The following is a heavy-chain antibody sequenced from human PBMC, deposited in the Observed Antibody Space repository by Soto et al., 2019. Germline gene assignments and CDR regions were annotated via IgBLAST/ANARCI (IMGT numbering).Heavy chain of an antibody. Sequence: QVQLQESGPGLVKPSQTLSLTCTVSGGSISSGDYYWSWIRQPPGKGLEWIGYIYYSGSTYYNPSFKRRITISVDTSKNQFSLKLRCVTAADTAVYYCASEYCGGDCYSLYYFDYWGQGTLVTVSS. J-gene: IGHJ4*02. CDR2: IYYSGST. V-gene: IGHV4-30-4*01. D-gene: IGHD2-21*02. CDR3: ASEYCGGDCYSLYYFDY. CDR1: GGSISSGDYY.